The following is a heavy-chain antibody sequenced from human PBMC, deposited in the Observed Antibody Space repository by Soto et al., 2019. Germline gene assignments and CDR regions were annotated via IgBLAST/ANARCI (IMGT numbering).Heavy chain of an antibody. CDR1: GFTFSSYG. CDR3: AAGSSGYWAARFSAY. CDR2: IWYDGSNK. V-gene: IGHV3-33*01. D-gene: IGHD3-22*01. J-gene: IGHJ4*02. Sequence: GGSLRLSCAASGFTFSSYGMHWVRQPPGKGLEWVAVIWYDGSNKYYADSVEGRFTISRDNSKNTLYLQMNSLRAEDTAVYYCAAGSSGYWAARFSAYWGQGTLVTVSS.